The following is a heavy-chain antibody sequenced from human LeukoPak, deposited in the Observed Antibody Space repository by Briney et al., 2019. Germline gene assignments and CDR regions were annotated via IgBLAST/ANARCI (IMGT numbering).Heavy chain of an antibody. D-gene: IGHD3-9*01. CDR1: GGTFTTNA. V-gene: IGHV1-69*13. J-gene: IGHJ5*02. Sequence: ASVKVSCKASGGTFTTNAINWVRQAPGQGLEWMGGFIPIFGTTNYAQKFQGRVTITADEPTSTVYMELGGLRSEVTAVYFCARDPIYTKKKYFDPWGQGTLVTVSS. CDR2: FIPIFGTT. CDR3: ARDPIYTKKKYFDP.